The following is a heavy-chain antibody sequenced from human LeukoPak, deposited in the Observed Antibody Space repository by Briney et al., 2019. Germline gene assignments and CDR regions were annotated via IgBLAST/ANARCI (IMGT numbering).Heavy chain of an antibody. V-gene: IGHV3-48*04. J-gene: IGHJ4*02. CDR1: GFTFSTYS. CDR2: ISTSSSTI. Sequence: GGSLRLSCAASGFTFSTYSMNWVRQAPGKGLEWVSYISTSSSTIYYADSVKGRFTISRDNAKNSLYLQMNSLRAEDTAVYYCASKKVVPATPFDYWGKGTLVTVSS. D-gene: IGHD2-15*01. CDR3: ASKKVVPATPFDY.